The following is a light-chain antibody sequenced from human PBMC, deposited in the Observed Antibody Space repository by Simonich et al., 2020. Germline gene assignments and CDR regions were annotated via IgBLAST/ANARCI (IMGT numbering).Light chain of an antibody. CDR3: SSYAGSNNWV. V-gene: IGLV2-8*01. CDR2: EVS. CDR1: SIHVGDYNY. Sequence: QSALTQPPSASGSPGQSVTISCTGTSIHVGDYNYVSWYQQHPGKAPKLMIYEVSKRPSGFPDRFSGSKSGNTASLTVSGLQAEDEADYYCSSYAGSNNWVFGGGTKLTVL. J-gene: IGLJ3*02.